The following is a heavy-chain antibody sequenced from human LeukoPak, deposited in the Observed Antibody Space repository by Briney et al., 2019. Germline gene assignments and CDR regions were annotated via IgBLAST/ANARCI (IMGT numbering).Heavy chain of an antibody. D-gene: IGHD3-3*01. V-gene: IGHV3-74*03. CDR3: ASALEWLLFDY. CDR2: VNREGTTT. J-gene: IGHJ4*02. CDR1: GFTFNTYW. Sequence: PGGSLRLSCAASGFTFNTYWIHWVRQPPGKWRVLVALVNREGTTTTYADSVKGRFTISRNNTKNTLYLQMNNLRAEDTAVYYCASALEWLLFDYWGQGTLVTVSS.